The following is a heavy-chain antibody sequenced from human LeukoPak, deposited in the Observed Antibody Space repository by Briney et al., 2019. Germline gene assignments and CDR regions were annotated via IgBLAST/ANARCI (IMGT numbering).Heavy chain of an antibody. CDR2: IRYDGSNK. D-gene: IGHD6-13*01. Sequence: PGGSLRLSCAASGFTFSSYGMHWVRQAPGKGLEWVAFIRYDGSNKYYADSVKGRFTISRDNSKNTLYLQMNSLRAEDTAVYYCAKEGSRIAAAGTNYFDYWGQGTLVTVSS. CDR1: GFTFSSYG. CDR3: AKEGSRIAAAGTNYFDY. V-gene: IGHV3-30*02. J-gene: IGHJ4*02.